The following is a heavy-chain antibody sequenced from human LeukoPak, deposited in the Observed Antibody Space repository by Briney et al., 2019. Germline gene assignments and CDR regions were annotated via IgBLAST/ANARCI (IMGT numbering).Heavy chain of an antibody. D-gene: IGHD3-3*01. V-gene: IGHV3-23*01. CDR1: GFTFNSDA. J-gene: IGHJ4*02. CDR3: AKDGGTIPGVTNFHFDY. CDR2: ISASGASP. Sequence: PGGSLRLSCAASGFTFNSDAMGWVRQAPGKGLEWVSIISASGASPYYADSVKGRFTVSRDNSKNTLYLQMNSLRAEDMAVYYCAKDGGTIPGVTNFHFDYWGQGTLVAVSS.